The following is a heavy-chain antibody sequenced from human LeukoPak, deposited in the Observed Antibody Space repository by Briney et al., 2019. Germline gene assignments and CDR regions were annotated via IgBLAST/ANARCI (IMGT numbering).Heavy chain of an antibody. D-gene: IGHD6-13*01. CDR1: GGSISSSTYY. CDR2: IYYSGST. Sequence: SETLSLTCTVSGGSISSSTYYWGWIRQPPGKGLEWIGTIYYSGSTYYNPSLQSRVTISVDTSKNQFSLNLSSVTAVDTAVYYCAKSQELYSSSPTTFDPWGQGTLVTVSS. CDR3: AKSQELYSSSPTTFDP. V-gene: IGHV4-39*01. J-gene: IGHJ5*02.